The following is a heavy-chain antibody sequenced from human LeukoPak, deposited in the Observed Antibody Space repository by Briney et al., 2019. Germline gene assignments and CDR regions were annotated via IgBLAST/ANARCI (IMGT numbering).Heavy chain of an antibody. J-gene: IGHJ4*02. CDR1: GDSVSSNSAA. CDR3: ARQRPYYDILTGHHFDY. Sequence: SQTLSLTCAISGDSVSSNSAAWNWIRQSPSRGLEWLGRTYYRSKWYNDYAVSVKSRITFNPDTSKNQFSLKLSSVTAADTAVYYCARQRPYYDILTGHHFDYWGQGTLVTVSS. CDR2: TYYRSKWYN. D-gene: IGHD3-9*01. V-gene: IGHV6-1*01.